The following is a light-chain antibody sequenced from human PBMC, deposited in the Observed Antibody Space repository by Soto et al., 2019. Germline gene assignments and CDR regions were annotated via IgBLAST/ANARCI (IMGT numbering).Light chain of an antibody. V-gene: IGKV3D-20*01. CDR2: DGF. J-gene: IGKJ5*01. CDR1: QSVSSSR. Sequence: DIVLPLSPSTMSLSPGERAPLSCGPSQSVSSSRLAWYQQKPALAPRLLIYDGFLRATGIPDRFSGSGSGTDFTLTISRLEPEDFAVYYCQQYGNSPITFGQGTRLEIK. CDR3: QQYGNSPIT.